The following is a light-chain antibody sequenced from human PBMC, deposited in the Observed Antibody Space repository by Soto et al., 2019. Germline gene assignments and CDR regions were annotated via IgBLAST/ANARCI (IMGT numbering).Light chain of an antibody. CDR3: QQRRSSPQT. Sequence: EIVLTQSPATLSLSPGERATLSCRASQSVYNYLAWYQQRPGQAPRLLVYDASNRATGIPARFSGSGSGTDFTLTISSLEPEDFAVYYCQQRRSSPQTFGQGTKVEIK. CDR2: DAS. CDR1: QSVYNY. J-gene: IGKJ1*01. V-gene: IGKV3-11*01.